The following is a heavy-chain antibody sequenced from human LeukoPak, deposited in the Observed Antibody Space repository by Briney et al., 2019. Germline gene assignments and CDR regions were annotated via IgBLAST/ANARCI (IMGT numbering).Heavy chain of an antibody. CDR3: AKGAEYFYDSSGLIDF. CDR1: AFTFSYNS. CDR2: IQNDGAST. V-gene: IGHV3-74*03. D-gene: IGHD3-22*01. J-gene: IGHJ4*02. Sequence: LRLSCAASAFTFSYNSTHWVRQVPGKGLVWLSRIQNDGASTTYADSVKAQFTISRDNAKNKLYLQMLSLINKNTTIYYIAKGAEYFYDSSGLIDFWGEGTLVTVSS.